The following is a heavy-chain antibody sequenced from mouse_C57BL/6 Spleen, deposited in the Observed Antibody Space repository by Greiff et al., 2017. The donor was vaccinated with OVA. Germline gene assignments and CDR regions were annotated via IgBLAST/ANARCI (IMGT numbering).Heavy chain of an antibody. V-gene: IGHV1-61*01. J-gene: IGHJ2*01. CDR3: AREGEWLLNCDY. CDR1: GYTFTSYW. CDR2: IYPSDSET. Sequence: VQLQQPGAELVRPGSSVKLSCKASGYTFTSYWMDWVKQRPGQGLEWIGNIYPSDSETHYNQKFKDKATLTVDKSSSTAYMQLSSLTSEDSAVYYCAREGEWLLNCDYWGQGTTLTVSS. D-gene: IGHD2-3*01.